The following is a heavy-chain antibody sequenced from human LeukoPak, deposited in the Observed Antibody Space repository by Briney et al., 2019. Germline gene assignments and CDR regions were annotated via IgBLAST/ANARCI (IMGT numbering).Heavy chain of an antibody. D-gene: IGHD3-3*01. J-gene: IGHJ4*02. CDR3: XXXXXXFWSGYLDY. Sequence: PGGSLRLSCAASGFTFSSYAMHWVRQAPGKGLEWVAVISYDGSNKYYADSVKGRFTISRDNSKNTLYLQMNSLRAEDTAVYYCXXXXXXFWSGYLDYWGQGTLVTVSS. CDR1: GFTFSSYA. V-gene: IGHV3-30-3*01. CDR2: ISYDGSNK.